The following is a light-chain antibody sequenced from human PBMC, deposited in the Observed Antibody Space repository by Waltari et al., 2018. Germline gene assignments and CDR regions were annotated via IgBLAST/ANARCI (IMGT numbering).Light chain of an antibody. J-gene: IGLJ1*01. CDR1: TSDGGTYNL. CDR3: CSYVGLGTYV. Sequence: QSGLAQPASASGSPGQSNTITCPATTSDGGTYNLDSWYQQRPGKAPTLLIYEVTKRAPGTSDRFSASKSGNTASLSISGLQAQEDEADYYCCSYVGLGTYVFGTGTKVTV. V-gene: IGLV2-23*02. CDR2: EVT.